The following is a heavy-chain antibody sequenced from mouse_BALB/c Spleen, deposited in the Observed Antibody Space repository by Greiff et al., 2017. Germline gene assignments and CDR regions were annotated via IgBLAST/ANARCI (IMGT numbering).Heavy chain of an antibody. Sequence: EVQLQQSGPELVKPGASVKISCKASGYSFTGYFMNWVKQSHGKSLEWIGRINPYNGDTFYNQKFKGKDTLTVDKSSSTAHMELLSLTSEDSAVYYGGTGGNYELYYAMDYWGQGTSVTVSS. V-gene: IGHV1-37*01. D-gene: IGHD2-1*01. CDR3: GTGGNYELYYAMDY. CDR1: GYSFTGYF. J-gene: IGHJ4*01. CDR2: INPYNGDT.